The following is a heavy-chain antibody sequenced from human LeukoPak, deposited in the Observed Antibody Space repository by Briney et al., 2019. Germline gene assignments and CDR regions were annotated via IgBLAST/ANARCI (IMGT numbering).Heavy chain of an antibody. CDR2: ISPGGAGT. D-gene: IGHD2/OR15-2a*01. CDR3: ARRSPSNY. Sequence: GGSLRLSCAASGFTFSNYAMGWVRQAPGKGLEWVSAISPGGAGTYYADSVKGRFTISRDNAKNSLYLQMNSLRAEDTAVYYCARRSPSNYWGQGTLVTVSS. CDR1: GFTFSNYA. V-gene: IGHV3-23*01. J-gene: IGHJ4*02.